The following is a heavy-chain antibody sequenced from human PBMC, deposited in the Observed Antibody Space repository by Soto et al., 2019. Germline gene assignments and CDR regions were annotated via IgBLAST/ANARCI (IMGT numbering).Heavy chain of an antibody. J-gene: IGHJ4*02. D-gene: IGHD1-26*01. Sequence: QVQLQESGPGLVKPSETLSLTCTVSGGSISSYYWSWIRQPPGKGLEWIGYIYYSGSTNYNPSLKRRGTRSVDTSKNPFSLKLSSVTAADTAVYYCARRWGPTFDVWGQGTLVTVSS. CDR2: IYYSGST. CDR3: ARRWGPTFDV. V-gene: IGHV4-59*01. CDR1: GGSISSYY.